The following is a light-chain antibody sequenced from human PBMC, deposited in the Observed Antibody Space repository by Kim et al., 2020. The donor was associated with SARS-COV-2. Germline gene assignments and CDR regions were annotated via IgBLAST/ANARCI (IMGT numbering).Light chain of an antibody. CDR3: QQYGSSPLT. J-gene: IGKJ4*01. V-gene: IGKV3-20*01. CDR2: GAS. Sequence: SPGERATLACRATQSVANNYLPWYRQNPGQAPRLLIYGASSRATAIPDRFSGSGSGTDFTLTISRLDPEDFAVYYCQQYGSSPLTFGGGTKVDIK. CDR1: QSVANNY.